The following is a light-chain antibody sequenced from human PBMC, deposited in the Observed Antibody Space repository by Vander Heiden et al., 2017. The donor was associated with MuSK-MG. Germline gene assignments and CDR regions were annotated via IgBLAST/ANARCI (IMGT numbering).Light chain of an antibody. V-gene: IGKV3-20*01. CDR1: QSVSSSY. Sequence: IVLTQSPGTPSLSPGERATLSCRASQSVSSSYLAWYQQKPGQAPRLLIYGASSRATGIPDRFSGSGSGTDFTLTISRLEPEDFAVYYCRRYGSPPLTFGGGTKVEIK. CDR2: GAS. J-gene: IGKJ4*01. CDR3: RRYGSPPLT.